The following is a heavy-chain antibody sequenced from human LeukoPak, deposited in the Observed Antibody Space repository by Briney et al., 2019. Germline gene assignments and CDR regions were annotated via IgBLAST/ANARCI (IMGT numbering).Heavy chain of an antibody. CDR1: GFRFNEYW. V-gene: IGHV3-7*01. J-gene: IGHJ4*02. CDR3: VRAGWELDY. CDR2: IKDDGTEE. Sequence: GGSLRLSCAASGFRFNEYWMSWVRQPPGEGLQWVAHIKDDGTEEYYLDSVEDRFTIARDDAKNSLYLQMNSLRVEDTALYYCVRAGWELDYWGQGTPVTVS. D-gene: IGHD1-1*01.